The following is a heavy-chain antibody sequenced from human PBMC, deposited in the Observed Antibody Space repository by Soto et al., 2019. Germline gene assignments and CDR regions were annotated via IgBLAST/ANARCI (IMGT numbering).Heavy chain of an antibody. CDR1: GGSIRSYY. J-gene: IGHJ4*02. Sequence: SGTLSPTFTVFGGSIRSYYWSWIPQPPGKGLEWIGYIYYIGSTNYNPSLKSRVTISVDTSKNQFSLELSSVTAADTAVYYCARDRGKTFDYWGQGTLVTVSS. V-gene: IGHV4-59*01. CDR3: ARDRGKTFDY. CDR2: IYYIGST.